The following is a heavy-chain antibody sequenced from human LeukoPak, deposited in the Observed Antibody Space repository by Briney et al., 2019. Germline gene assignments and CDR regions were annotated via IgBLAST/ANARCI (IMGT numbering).Heavy chain of an antibody. CDR1: GYTFTSYG. CDR3: AGTGYCSSTRCSWFDP. Sequence: ASVKVSCKASGYTFTSYGITWVRQAPGQGLEWMGWISAYNGDTKCEQKFQGRVTMTTDTSTNTAYMELRSLRSDDTAVYYCAGTGYCSSTRCSWFDPWGQGTLVTV. J-gene: IGHJ5*02. D-gene: IGHD2-2*01. CDR2: ISAYNGDT. V-gene: IGHV1-18*01.